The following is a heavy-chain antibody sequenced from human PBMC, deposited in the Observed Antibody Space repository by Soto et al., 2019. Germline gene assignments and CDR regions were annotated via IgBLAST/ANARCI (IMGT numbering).Heavy chain of an antibody. CDR2: INHSGST. CDR1: GGSFSGYY. J-gene: IGHJ6*02. D-gene: IGHD6-19*01. Sequence: SETLSLTCAVYGGSFSGYYWSWIRQPPGKGLEWIGEINHSGSTNYNPSLKSRVTTSVDTSKNQFSLKLSSVTAADTAVYYCARGRGYSSGWYPPYYYGMDVWGQGTTVTVSS. V-gene: IGHV4-34*01. CDR3: ARGRGYSSGWYPPYYYGMDV.